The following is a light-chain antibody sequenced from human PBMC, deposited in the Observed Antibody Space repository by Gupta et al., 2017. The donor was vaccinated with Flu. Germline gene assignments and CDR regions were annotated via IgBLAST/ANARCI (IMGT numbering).Light chain of an antibody. CDR2: EVS. CDR1: SSDVGGYNY. J-gene: IGLJ3*02. V-gene: IGLV2-14*01. CDR3: SSYTSSSTRV. Sequence: QSALTQPDSVSGSPGQSTTLSCTGTSSDVGGYNYVSWYQQHPGKAPKLMIYEVSNRPSGVSNRFSGSKSGNTASLTISGLQAEDEADYYCSSYTSSSTRVFGGGTKLTVL.